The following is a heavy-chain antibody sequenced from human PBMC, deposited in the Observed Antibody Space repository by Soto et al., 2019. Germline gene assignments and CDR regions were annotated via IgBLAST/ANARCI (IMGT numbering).Heavy chain of an antibody. CDR2: IYYSGST. J-gene: IGHJ4*02. CDR1: GGSISTYY. CDR3: ARDPFDGFDY. V-gene: IGHV4-59*01. Sequence: PSETLSLTCTVSGGSISTYYWSWIRQPPGKGLEWIGYIYYSGSTNYNPSLRSRVTMSVDTSKNQFSLKLSSVTAADTAVYFCARDPFDGFDYWGQGTLVTSPQ. D-gene: IGHD3-16*01.